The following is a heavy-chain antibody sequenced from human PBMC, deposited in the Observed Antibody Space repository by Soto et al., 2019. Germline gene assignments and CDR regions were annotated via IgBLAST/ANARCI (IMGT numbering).Heavy chain of an antibody. D-gene: IGHD3-22*01. Sequence: SETLSLTCSVSGDSISRIDYYWTWIRQHPEKGLEWIGNIYFRGNTYYSPSLESRLTISVDTSKNQFSLKLASVTAADTAVYYCAREGGSYDSGGYLIRGAFDIWGQGTMVTVSS. CDR2: IYFRGNT. CDR1: GDSISRIDYY. J-gene: IGHJ3*02. V-gene: IGHV4-31*03. CDR3: AREGGSYDSGGYLIRGAFDI.